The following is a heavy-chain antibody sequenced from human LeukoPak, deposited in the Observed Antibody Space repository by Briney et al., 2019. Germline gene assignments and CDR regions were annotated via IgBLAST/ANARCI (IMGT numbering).Heavy chain of an antibody. J-gene: IGHJ4*02. Sequence: PGGSLRLSCAASGFTFSSYAMSWVRQAPGKGLEWVSAISGSGGSTYYADSVKGRFTISRDNSKNTLYLQMNSLRAEDTAVYYCARDSGYDHYFDYWGQGTLVTVSS. D-gene: IGHD5-12*01. V-gene: IGHV3-23*01. CDR3: ARDSGYDHYFDY. CDR1: GFTFSSYA. CDR2: ISGSGGST.